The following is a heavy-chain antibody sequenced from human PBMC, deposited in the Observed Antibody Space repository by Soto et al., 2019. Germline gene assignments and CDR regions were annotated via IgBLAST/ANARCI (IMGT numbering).Heavy chain of an antibody. CDR1: GASISSSYW. D-gene: IGHD1-26*01. CDR2: IYPSGTT. V-gene: IGHV4-4*02. J-gene: IGHJ4*02. Sequence: PSETLSLTCGVSGASISSSYWWHWVRQPPGKGLEWIGEIYPSGTTNYNPSLKSRVTISVDKSKNRFSLKLSSVTAADTAVYYCARGGPYGGSHESSRNFDYWGQGTLVTVSS. CDR3: ARGGPYGGSHESSRNFDY.